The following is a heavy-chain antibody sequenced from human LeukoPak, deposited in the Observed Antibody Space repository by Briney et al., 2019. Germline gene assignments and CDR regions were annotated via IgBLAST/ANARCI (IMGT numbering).Heavy chain of an antibody. CDR2: IDPNSGGT. CDR1: GYTFTDYY. Sequence: TSVKVSFKASGYTFTDYYMHWVRLAPGQGLEFMGCIDPNSGGTNYVQKFQSWVTLTRDTSISTDYMELRRLTTDDKAVYYCARDNFLHCSSTSCLFDYWGQGTLVTVSS. V-gene: IGHV1-2*04. J-gene: IGHJ4*02. CDR3: ARDNFLHCSSTSCLFDY. D-gene: IGHD2-2*01.